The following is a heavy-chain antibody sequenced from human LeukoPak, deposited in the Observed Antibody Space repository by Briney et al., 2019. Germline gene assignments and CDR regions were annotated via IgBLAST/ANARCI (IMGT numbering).Heavy chain of an antibody. CDR3: AKDSSYGYYYYMDV. CDR2: ISGSGGST. D-gene: IGHD5-18*01. J-gene: IGHJ6*03. CDR1: GFTFSSNA. Sequence: PGGSLRPSWAASGFTFSSNAMSWVRQPPGKGLEWVSAISGSGGSTYYADSVKGRFTISRDNSKNTLYLQMNSLRAEDTAVYYCAKDSSYGYYYYMDVWGKGTTVTVSS. V-gene: IGHV3-23*01.